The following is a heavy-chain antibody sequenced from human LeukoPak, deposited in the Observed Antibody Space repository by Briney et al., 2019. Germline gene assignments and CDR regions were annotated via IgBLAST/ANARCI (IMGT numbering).Heavy chain of an antibody. CDR3: ASRRGAVACGIDY. CDR2: ISSSSSSI. J-gene: IGHJ4*02. V-gene: IGHV3-21*01. CDR1: GFTFSSYS. D-gene: IGHD2-21*01. Sequence: GGSLRLSCAASGFTFSSYSMNWVRQAPGKRLEWVSSISSSSSSIYYAPSLKGQFTISSDNAKNSLYLQMSSLRAEDTAVYYCASRRGAVACGIDYWGQGTLVTVSS.